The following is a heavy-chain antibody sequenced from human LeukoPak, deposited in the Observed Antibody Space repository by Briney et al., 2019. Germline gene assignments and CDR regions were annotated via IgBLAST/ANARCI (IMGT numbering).Heavy chain of an antibody. D-gene: IGHD6-19*01. Sequence: PGGSVRLSCGASGFTFSSYAMSWVHQAPGKGLEWVSAISGSGGSTYYADSVKGRFTISRDNSKNTLYLQMNSLRAEDTAVYYCAKDLHIAVAGNPVGSEYFQHWGQGTLVTVSS. CDR3: AKDLHIAVAGNPVGSEYFQH. V-gene: IGHV3-23*01. J-gene: IGHJ1*01. CDR1: GFTFSSYA. CDR2: ISGSGGST.